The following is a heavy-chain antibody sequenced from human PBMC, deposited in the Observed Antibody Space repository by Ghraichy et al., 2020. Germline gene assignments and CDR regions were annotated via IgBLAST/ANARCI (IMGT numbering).Heavy chain of an antibody. CDR1: GFTFSDYA. CDR2: ISSSGGST. D-gene: IGHD5-24*01. Sequence: GGSLRLSCAASGFTFSDYAMHWVRQAPGKGLEYVSTISSSGGSTYYANSVKGRFTISRDNSKNTLYLQMGSLRAEDMAVYYCARDPPRRDAYNSLWYWGQGTLVTVSS. V-gene: IGHV3-64*01. CDR3: ARDPPRRDAYNSLWY. J-gene: IGHJ4*02.